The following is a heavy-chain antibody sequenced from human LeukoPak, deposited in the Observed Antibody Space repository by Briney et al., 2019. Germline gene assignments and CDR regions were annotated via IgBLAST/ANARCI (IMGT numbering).Heavy chain of an antibody. CDR2: INTNTGNP. Sequence: VSVKVSCKASGYTFINYDITWVRQAPGQGLEWMGWINTNTGNPTYAQGFTGRLVFSLDTFVSTAYLQIRTLKAEDTAVYYCTRAQPRGRSPEYWGKGTLVTVSS. CDR3: TRAQPRGRSPEY. CDR1: GYTFINYD. J-gene: IGHJ4*02. D-gene: IGHD1-14*01. V-gene: IGHV7-4-1*02.